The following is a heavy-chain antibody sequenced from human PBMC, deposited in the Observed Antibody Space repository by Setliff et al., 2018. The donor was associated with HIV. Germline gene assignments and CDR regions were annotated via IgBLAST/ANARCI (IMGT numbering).Heavy chain of an antibody. Sequence: PSETLSLTCAVSGYSMSDNYYWGWIRQPPEKGLEWIVTVYHSGKTYYNPSLKSRVTVSLDTSKNQISLNLTSVTAADTAVYYCVRGYSSGYFKEDNWFDPWGRGALVTVSS. V-gene: IGHV4-38-2*01. CDR2: VYHSGKT. CDR3: VRGYSSGYFKEDNWFDP. J-gene: IGHJ5*02. D-gene: IGHD6-19*01. CDR1: GYSMSDNYY.